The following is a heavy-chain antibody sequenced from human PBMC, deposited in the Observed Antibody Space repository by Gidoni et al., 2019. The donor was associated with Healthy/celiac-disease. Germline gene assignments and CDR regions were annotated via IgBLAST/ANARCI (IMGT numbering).Heavy chain of an antibody. Sequence: VQLVESGGGLVQPGGSLRRACAASGCTFSRYGMPWVRQAPGKGLEYVSAISRNGGSTYYANSVKGRFTISRDNSKNTLYLQMGSLRAEDMAVYYCARGGDCGGDCYMYYFDYWGQGTLVTVSS. CDR3: ARGGDCGGDCYMYYFDY. CDR2: ISRNGGST. D-gene: IGHD2-21*02. J-gene: IGHJ4*02. CDR1: GCTFSRYG. V-gene: IGHV3-64*01.